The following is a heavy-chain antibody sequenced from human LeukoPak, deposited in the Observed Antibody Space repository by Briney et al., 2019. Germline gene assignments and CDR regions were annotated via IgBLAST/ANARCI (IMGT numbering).Heavy chain of an antibody. CDR2: INHSGST. CDR3: AREMKT. V-gene: IGHV4-34*01. CDR1: GGSFSGYY. J-gene: IGHJ5*02. D-gene: IGHD5-24*01. Sequence: SETLSLTCAVYGGSFSGYYWSWIRQPPGKGPEWIGEINHSGSTNYNPSLKSRVTISVDTSKNQFSLKLSSVTAADTAVYYCAREMKTWGQGTLVTVSS.